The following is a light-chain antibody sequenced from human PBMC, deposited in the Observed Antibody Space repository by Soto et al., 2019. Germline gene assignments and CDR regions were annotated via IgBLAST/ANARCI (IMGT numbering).Light chain of an antibody. V-gene: IGLV1-44*01. Sequence: QSVPTQPPSASGTPGQRVTISCSGSSSNIGSNTVNWYQQLPGTAPKLLIYSDNQRPSGVPDRFSGSKSGTSVSLAISGLQSEDEADYYCAAWDDSLNGVVFGGGTKLTVL. CDR1: SSNIGSNT. CDR3: AAWDDSLNGVV. CDR2: SDN. J-gene: IGLJ2*01.